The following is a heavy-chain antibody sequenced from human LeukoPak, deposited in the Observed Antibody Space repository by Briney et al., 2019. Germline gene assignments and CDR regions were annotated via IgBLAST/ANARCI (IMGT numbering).Heavy chain of an antibody. J-gene: IGHJ3*02. CDR1: GYSISSGYY. Sequence: SETLSLTCTVSGYSISSGYYWGWLRQPPGKGLETIGSIYHSGSTYYNPSLKSRVTISVDTSKNQFSLKLSSVIAADTAVYYCARDRAGYSYGSDAFDIWGQGTMVTVSS. CDR2: IYHSGST. D-gene: IGHD5-18*01. V-gene: IGHV4-38-2*02. CDR3: ARDRAGYSYGSDAFDI.